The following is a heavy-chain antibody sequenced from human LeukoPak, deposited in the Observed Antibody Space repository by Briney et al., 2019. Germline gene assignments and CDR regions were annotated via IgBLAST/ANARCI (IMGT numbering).Heavy chain of an antibody. Sequence: LGESLKISCKGSGYRFTSYWIAWVRQMPGKGLESMGIIYPGDSETRYSPSFQGQVSISADKSISTAYLQWSSLKASDTAMYYRARLEPTADAFDIWGQGTMVTVSS. CDR3: ARLEPTADAFDI. D-gene: IGHD4-11*01. J-gene: IGHJ3*02. V-gene: IGHV5-51*01. CDR2: IYPGDSET. CDR1: GYRFTSYW.